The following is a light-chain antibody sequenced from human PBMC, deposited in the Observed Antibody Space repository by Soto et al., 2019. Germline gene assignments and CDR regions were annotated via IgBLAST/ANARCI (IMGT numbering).Light chain of an antibody. J-gene: IGKJ1*01. V-gene: IGKV3-20*01. Sequence: IVLTHSPGTLSFSPWERSTHSFRSSQSLTSDYLSWYQQRPGQSPRLLIYDTDRRATDVPDRFRGSGSGTDFTLTITRLEPEDFAVYFCQQYGRSLWTFGQGTKVDIK. CDR2: DTD. CDR1: QSLTSDY. CDR3: QQYGRSLWT.